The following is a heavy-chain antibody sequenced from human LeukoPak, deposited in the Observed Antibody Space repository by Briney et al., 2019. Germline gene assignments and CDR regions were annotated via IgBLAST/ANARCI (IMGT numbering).Heavy chain of an antibody. J-gene: IGHJ4*02. CDR1: GGSFSGYY. Sequence: SETLSLTCAVYGGSFSGYYWSWIRQPPGKGLEWIGEINHSGSTNYNPSLKSRVTISVDTTKNQFSLKLSSVTAADTAVYYCASLPPITEADYWGQGTLVTVSS. V-gene: IGHV4-34*01. CDR2: INHSGST. CDR3: ASLPPITEADY. D-gene: IGHD3-10*01.